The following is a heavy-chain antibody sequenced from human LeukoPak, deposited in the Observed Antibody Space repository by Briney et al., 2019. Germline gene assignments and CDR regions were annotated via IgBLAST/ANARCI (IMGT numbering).Heavy chain of an antibody. CDR3: ARDRGGMDTAMVSSY. D-gene: IGHD5-18*01. CDR1: GGSISSGDYY. CDR2: IYYSGST. Sequence: SQTLSLTCTVSGGSISSGDYYWSWIRQPPGKGLEWIGYIYYSGSTYYNPSLKSRVTISVDTSKNQFSLKLSSVTAADAAVYYCARDRGGMDTAMVSSYWGQGTLVTVSS. J-gene: IGHJ4*02. V-gene: IGHV4-30-4*08.